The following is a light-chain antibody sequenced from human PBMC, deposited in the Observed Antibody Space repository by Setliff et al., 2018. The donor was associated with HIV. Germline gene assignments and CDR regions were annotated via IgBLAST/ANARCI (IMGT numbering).Light chain of an antibody. CDR3: SSYADNNTVI. J-gene: IGLJ2*01. CDR2: EVN. CDR1: SSDVGDYNV. Sequence: QSALTQPPSASGSPGQSVTISCTGNSSDVGDYNVVSWCQQHPGKAPKLLIYEVNKRPSGVPDRFSGSKSGNTASLTVSGLQAEDEADYYCSSYADNNTVIFGGGTKVTVL. V-gene: IGLV2-8*01.